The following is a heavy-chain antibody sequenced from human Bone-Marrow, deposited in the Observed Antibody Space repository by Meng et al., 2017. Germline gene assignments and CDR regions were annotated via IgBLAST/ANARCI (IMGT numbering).Heavy chain of an antibody. CDR2: INHSGST. D-gene: IGHD4-11*01. J-gene: IGHJ4*02. Sequence: QVHPQQWVAVVLKPSETLSLTCVVSGGSFSDYYWSWIRQPPGKGLEWIGEINHSGSTNYNPSLESRATISVDTSQNNLSLKLSSVTAADSAVYYCARGPTTMAHDFDYWGQGTLVTVSS. V-gene: IGHV4-34*01. CDR3: ARGPTTMAHDFDY. CDR1: GGSFSDYY.